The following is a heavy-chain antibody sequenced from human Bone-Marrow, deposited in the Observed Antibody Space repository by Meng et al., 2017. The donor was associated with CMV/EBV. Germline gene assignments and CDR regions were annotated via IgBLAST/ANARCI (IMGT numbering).Heavy chain of an antibody. J-gene: IGHJ6*02. CDR2: INHSGST. CDR3: ARAGLRSGYYFFEDYYYYRMDF. Sequence: SETLSLTCAVYGGSFSGYYWSWIRQPPGKGLEWIGEINHSGSTNYNPSLKSRVTISVDTSKNQFSLKLSSVTAADTAVYYCARAGLRSGYYFFEDYYYYRMDFWGQGTTVTVSS. V-gene: IGHV4-34*01. CDR1: GGSFSGYY. D-gene: IGHD3-3*01.